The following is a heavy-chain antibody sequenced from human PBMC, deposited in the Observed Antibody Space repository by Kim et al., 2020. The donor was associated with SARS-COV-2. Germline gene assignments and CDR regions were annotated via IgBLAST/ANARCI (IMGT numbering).Heavy chain of an antibody. CDR1: GGTFSSYA. D-gene: IGHD3-3*01. Sequence: SVKVSCKASGGTFSSYAISWVRQAPGQGLEWMGGIIPIFGTANYAQKFQGRVTITADESTSTAYMELSSLRSEDTAVYYCARGGADDSSDYYYYGMDVWGQGTTVTVSS. V-gene: IGHV1-69*13. CDR3: ARGGADDSSDYYYYGMDV. J-gene: IGHJ6*02. CDR2: IIPIFGTA.